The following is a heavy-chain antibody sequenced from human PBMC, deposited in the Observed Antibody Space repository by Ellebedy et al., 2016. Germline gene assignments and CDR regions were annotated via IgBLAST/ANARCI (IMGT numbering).Heavy chain of an antibody. V-gene: IGHV3-30*18. J-gene: IGHJ6*02. D-gene: IGHD1/OR15-1a*01. Sequence: GGSLRLXXEASGFTFSRYDVNWVRQAPGKGLGWVAVTANDGSGEYYTDSVKGRFTIARDSSELRVYLQMNSLRVEDTAVYYCAKVRFPDFFNNNGMDVWGQGTSVTVSS. CDR2: TANDGSGE. CDR1: GFTFSRYD. CDR3: AKVRFPDFFNNNGMDV.